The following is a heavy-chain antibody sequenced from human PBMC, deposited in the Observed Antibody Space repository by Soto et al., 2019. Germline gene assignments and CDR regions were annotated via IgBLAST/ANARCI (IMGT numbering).Heavy chain of an antibody. CDR3: ARGRLTSIWFGEPQHNYYYYGMDV. Sequence: QVQLQQWGAGLLKPSETLSLTCAVYGGSFSGYYWSWIRQPPGKGLEWIGEINHSGSTNYNPSLKSRVTISVDTSKNQFSLKLSSVTAADTAVYYCARGRLTSIWFGEPQHNYYYYGMDVWGQGTTVTVSS. D-gene: IGHD3-10*01. J-gene: IGHJ6*02. CDR1: GGSFSGYY. CDR2: INHSGST. V-gene: IGHV4-34*01.